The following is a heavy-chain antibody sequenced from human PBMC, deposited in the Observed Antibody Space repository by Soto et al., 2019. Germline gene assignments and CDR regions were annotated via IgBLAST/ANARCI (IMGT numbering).Heavy chain of an antibody. J-gene: IGHJ6*02. CDR1: GYTFTGYY. V-gene: IGHV1-2*02. D-gene: IGHD1-20*01. CDR3: ARDQVGIEGQPYYYGMDV. Sequence: ASVNVSCKSSGYTFTGYYIHWVRQAPGQGLEWMGWINPNSGGTNYAQKFQGRVTMTRDTSISTAYMELSRLRSDDTAVYYCARDQVGIEGQPYYYGMDVWGQGTTVTVSS. CDR2: INPNSGGT.